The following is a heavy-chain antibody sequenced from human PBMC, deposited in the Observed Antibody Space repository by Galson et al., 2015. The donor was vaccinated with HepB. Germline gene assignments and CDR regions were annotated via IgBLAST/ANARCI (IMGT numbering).Heavy chain of an antibody. V-gene: IGHV3-21*01. Sequence: LRLSCAASGFTFSRYAIDWVRQAPGKGLEWVAVIGYRETYKHYADSVKGRFAISRDNAKNSVYLQMNRLRVEDTAIYYCARDASEWSRDYWGQGTLVAVSS. CDR3: ARDASEWSRDY. D-gene: IGHD3-3*01. CDR1: GFTFSRYA. J-gene: IGHJ4*02. CDR2: IGYRETYK.